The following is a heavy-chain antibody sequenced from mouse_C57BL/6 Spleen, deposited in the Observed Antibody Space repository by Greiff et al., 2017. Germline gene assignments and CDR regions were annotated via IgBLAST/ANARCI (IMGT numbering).Heavy chain of an antibody. CDR2: INPSSGYT. V-gene: IGHV1-4*01. D-gene: IGHD2-1*01. J-gene: IGHJ4*01. Sequence: QVQLKQSGAELARPGASVKMSCKASGYTFTSYTMHWVKQRPGQGLEWIGYINPSSGYTKYNQKFKDKATLTADKSSSTAYMQLSSLTSEDSAVYYCAIQIYYGNYDYAMDYWGQGTSVTVSS. CDR3: AIQIYYGNYDYAMDY. CDR1: GYTFTSYT.